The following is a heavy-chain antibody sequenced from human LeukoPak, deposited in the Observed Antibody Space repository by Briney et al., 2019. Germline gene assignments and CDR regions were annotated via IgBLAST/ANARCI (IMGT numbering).Heavy chain of an antibody. CDR1: GYTFTSYG. J-gene: IGHJ6*03. V-gene: IGHV1-8*02. Sequence: ASVKVSCKASGYTFTSYGINWVRQAPGQGLEWMGWMNPNSGNTGYAQKFQGRVTMTRNTSISTAYMELSSLRSDDTAVYYCARVGKGYCSSTSCYADRWYYYMDVWGKGTTVTVSS. D-gene: IGHD2-2*01. CDR2: MNPNSGNT. CDR3: ARVGKGYCSSTSCYADRWYYYMDV.